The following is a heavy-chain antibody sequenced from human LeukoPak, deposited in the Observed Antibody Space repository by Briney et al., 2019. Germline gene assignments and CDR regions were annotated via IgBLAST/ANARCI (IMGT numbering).Heavy chain of an antibody. CDR3: ASPPSGDGGSFEY. Sequence: ASVKVSCKASGYTFTTYYISWVRQAPGQGLEWMGWISAYNGNTNYAQKFQGRVTITADESTSTAYMELSSLRSDDTAVYYCASPPSGDGGSFEYWGQGTLVTVSS. V-gene: IGHV1-18*01. J-gene: IGHJ4*02. D-gene: IGHD3-10*01. CDR2: ISAYNGNT. CDR1: GYTFTTYY.